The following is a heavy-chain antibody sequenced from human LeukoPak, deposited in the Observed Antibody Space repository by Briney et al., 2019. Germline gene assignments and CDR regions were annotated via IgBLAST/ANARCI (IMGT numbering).Heavy chain of an antibody. CDR2: LYSSGRT. CDR1: GGSISGYY. CDR3: ARHYYDRSDSYSFDY. D-gene: IGHD3-22*01. J-gene: IGHJ4*02. Sequence: PSETLSLTCTVSGGSISGYYWSWVRQPPGKGLEWVGYLYSSGRTNYNPSLKSRVTISLDTSENQFSLKLSSVTAADTAVYYCARHYYDRSDSYSFDYWGQGTLVTVSS. V-gene: IGHV4-59*08.